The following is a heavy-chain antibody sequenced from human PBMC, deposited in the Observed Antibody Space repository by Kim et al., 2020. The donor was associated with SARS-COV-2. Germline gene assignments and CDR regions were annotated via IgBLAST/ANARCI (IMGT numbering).Heavy chain of an antibody. J-gene: IGHJ6*02. CDR1: GFTFSSYS. V-gene: IGHV3-21*03. CDR2: ISSSSSYI. Sequence: GGSLRLSCAASGFTFSSYSMNWVRQAPGKGLEWVSSISSSSSYIYYSDSAKGRFTISRDNAKNSLYLQMNSPRAEDTAAYYCARDLAPRRFWGGYYIPPSPRYFYYGMDVWGQGTTVAVSS. D-gene: IGHD3-3*01. CDR3: ARDLAPRRFWGGYYIPPSPRYFYYGMDV.